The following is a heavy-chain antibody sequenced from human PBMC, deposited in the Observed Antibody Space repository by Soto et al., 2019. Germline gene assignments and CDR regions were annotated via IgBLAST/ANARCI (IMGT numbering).Heavy chain of an antibody. Sequence: EVQLVESGGGLVQPGGSLRLSCAASGFTFSSYSMNWVRQAPGKGLEWVSYISSSSSTIYYADSVKGRFTISRDNAKNSLYLQMNSLRDEDTAVYYCARDDGLYDILTGYLPPDVWGQGTTVTVSS. CDR2: ISSSSSTI. CDR1: GFTFSSYS. CDR3: ARDDGLYDILTGYLPPDV. J-gene: IGHJ6*02. D-gene: IGHD3-9*01. V-gene: IGHV3-48*02.